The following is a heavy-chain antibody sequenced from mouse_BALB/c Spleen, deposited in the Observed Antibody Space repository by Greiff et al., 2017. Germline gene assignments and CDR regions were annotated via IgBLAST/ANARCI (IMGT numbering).Heavy chain of an antibody. J-gene: IGHJ3*01. CDR1: GFTFSSFG. CDR2: ISSGSSTI. CDR3: ARSGYYGYGFAY. Sequence: EVQLQESGGGLVQPGGSRKLSCAASGFTFSSFGMHWVRQAPEKGLEWVAYISSGSSTIYYADTVKGRFTISRDNPKNTLFLQMTSLRSEDTAMYYCARSGYYGYGFAYWGQGTLVTVSA. D-gene: IGHD1-2*01. V-gene: IGHV5-17*02.